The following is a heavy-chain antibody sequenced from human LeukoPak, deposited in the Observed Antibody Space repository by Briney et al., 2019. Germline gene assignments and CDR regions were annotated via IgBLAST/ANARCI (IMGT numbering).Heavy chain of an antibody. V-gene: IGHV4-59*01. D-gene: IGHD3-3*01. Sequence: TPSETLSLTCTVSGGSIISYYWSWIRQPPGKGLEWIGYIYYSGSTNYNPSLKSRVTISVDTSKNQFSLKLSSVTAADTAVYYCARARGNFYDFWSGRIGYFDYWGQGTLVTVSS. CDR2: IYYSGST. CDR3: ARARGNFYDFWSGRIGYFDY. CDR1: GGSIISYY. J-gene: IGHJ4*02.